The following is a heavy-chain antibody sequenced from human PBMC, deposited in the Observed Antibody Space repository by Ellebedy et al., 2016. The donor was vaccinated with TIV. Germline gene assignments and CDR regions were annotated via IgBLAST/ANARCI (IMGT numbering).Heavy chain of an antibody. Sequence: GESLKISXAASTFTFSSYSMHWVRQAPGKGLEWVSSIHPGGNTYYVDSVKGRFIISRDNSKNTLYLQMNSLRTEDSAVYYCTSDIAGDPLAHFDYWGQGTLVTVSS. CDR3: TSDIAGDPLAHFDY. J-gene: IGHJ4*02. D-gene: IGHD7-27*01. CDR1: TFTFSSYS. CDR2: IHPGGNT. V-gene: IGHV3-66*01.